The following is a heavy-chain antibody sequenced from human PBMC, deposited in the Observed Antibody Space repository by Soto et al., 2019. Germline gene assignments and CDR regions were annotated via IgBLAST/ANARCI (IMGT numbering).Heavy chain of an antibody. CDR3: ARTMPAAGTFDY. CDR1: GFSLITGGVR. J-gene: IGHJ4*02. D-gene: IGHD6-13*01. V-gene: IGHV2-70*04. CDR2: IDGNNEK. Sequence: SGPTLVNPTQTLTPTCTFSGFSLITGGVRVSWIRQPPGQALEWLARIDGNNEKYYTTSLKTRLTISKDNSKNQVVLTMTNMDPVDTGTYYCARTMPAAGTFDYWGQGALVTVSS.